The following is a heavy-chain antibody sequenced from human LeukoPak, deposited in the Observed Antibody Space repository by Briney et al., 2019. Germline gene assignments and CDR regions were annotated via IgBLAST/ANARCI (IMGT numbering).Heavy chain of an antibody. J-gene: IGHJ4*02. CDR1: GGSISSGSYY. CDR3: AREGNSNINFDY. V-gene: IGHV4-61*02. CDR2: IYTSGST. Sequence: PSQTLSLTCTVSGGSISSGSYYWSWIRQPAGKGLEWIGRIYTSGSTNYNPSLKSRVTISVDTSKNQFSLKLSSVTAADTAVYYCAREGNSNINFDYWGQGTLVTVSS. D-gene: IGHD6-13*01.